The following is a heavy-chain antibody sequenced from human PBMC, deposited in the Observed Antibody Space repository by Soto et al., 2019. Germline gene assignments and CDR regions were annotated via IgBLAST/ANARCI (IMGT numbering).Heavy chain of an antibody. J-gene: IGHJ4*02. V-gene: IGHV4-59*01. D-gene: IGHD1-26*01. CDR3: ARGLFSGSYNY. CDR2: IYYSEST. CDR1: GGSISSYY. Sequence: LSLTCTVSGGSISSYYWSWIRQPPGKGLEWIGYIYYSESTNYNPSLKSRVTISVDTSKNQFSLKLSSVTAADTAVYYCARGLFSGSYNYWGQGTLVTVSS.